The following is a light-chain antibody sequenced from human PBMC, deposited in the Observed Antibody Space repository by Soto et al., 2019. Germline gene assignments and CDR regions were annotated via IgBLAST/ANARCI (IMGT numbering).Light chain of an antibody. V-gene: IGKV1-13*02. Sequence: AIQLTQSPSSLSASVGDRVTITCRASQDIRGALAWYQQKPGKPPKLLIFDVSSLQRGVPSRCSGSGSGTYFTLTISSRQPEDFATYYCQHFNTYPIPFGQGTRLEIK. CDR3: QHFNTYPIP. CDR2: DVS. CDR1: QDIRGA. J-gene: IGKJ5*01.